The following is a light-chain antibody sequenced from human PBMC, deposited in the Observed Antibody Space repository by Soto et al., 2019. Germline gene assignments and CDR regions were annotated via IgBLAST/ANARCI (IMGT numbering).Light chain of an antibody. J-gene: IGKJ2*01. CDR3: QQRSNWQNT. CDR1: QSVTSY. V-gene: IGKV3-11*01. CDR2: DAS. Sequence: EIVLTQSPATLSLSPGERATLSCRASQSVTSYFAWYQQKPGQAPRLLIYDASNRATGIPARFSGSGSGTDFTLTISSLEPEDFAVYYCQQRSNWQNTFGQGTKLEIK.